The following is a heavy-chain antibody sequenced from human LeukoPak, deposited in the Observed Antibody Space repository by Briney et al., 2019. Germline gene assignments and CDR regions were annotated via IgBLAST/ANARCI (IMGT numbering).Heavy chain of an antibody. Sequence: GGSLRLSCAGSGFTFSSYAMSWVRQAPGKGLEWVSAISGSGGAGTYYADSVKGRFTVSRDNSRNTLYLPMNSLRAEDTAVYYCVKDRGGSPFYGMDVWGQGTTVTVSS. CDR2: ISGSGGAGT. V-gene: IGHV3-23*01. J-gene: IGHJ6*02. CDR3: VKDRGGSPFYGMDV. D-gene: IGHD1-26*01. CDR1: GFTFSSYA.